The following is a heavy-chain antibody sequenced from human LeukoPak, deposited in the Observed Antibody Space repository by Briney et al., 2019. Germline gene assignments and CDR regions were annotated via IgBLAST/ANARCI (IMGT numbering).Heavy chain of an antibody. CDR3: ASPKPLSGSYYATLDY. J-gene: IGHJ4*02. Sequence: GASVKVSCKASGYTFTSYYMHWVRQAPGQGLEWMGIINPSGGSTSYAQKFQGRVTMTRDTSTSTVYMELSSLRSEDTAVYYCASPKPLSGSYYATLDYWGQGTLVTVSS. D-gene: IGHD1-26*01. V-gene: IGHV1-46*01. CDR1: GYTFTSYY. CDR2: INPSGGST.